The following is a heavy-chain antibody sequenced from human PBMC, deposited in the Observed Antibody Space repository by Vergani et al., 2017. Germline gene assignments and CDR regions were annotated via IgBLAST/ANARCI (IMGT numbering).Heavy chain of an antibody. V-gene: IGHV3-30*18. CDR3: AKQGAHIVVVGSFDY. CDR1: GFTFSSYG. D-gene: IGHD2-21*01. Sequence: QVQLVESGGGVVQPGRSLRLSCAASGFTFSSYGMHWVRQAPGKGLEWVAVISYDGSNKYYADSVKGRFTISRDNSKNTLYLQMNSLRAEDTAVYYCAKQGAHIVVVGSFDYWGQGTLVTVSS. CDR2: ISYDGSNK. J-gene: IGHJ4*02.